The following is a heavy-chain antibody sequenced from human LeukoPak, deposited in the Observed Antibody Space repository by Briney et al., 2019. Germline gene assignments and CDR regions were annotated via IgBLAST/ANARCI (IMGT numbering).Heavy chain of an antibody. CDR3: ARAGVIPASFDY. CDR1: GFTFSSYA. J-gene: IGHJ4*02. CDR2: IYYSGST. D-gene: IGHD2-2*01. V-gene: IGHV4-39*07. Sequence: GSLRLSCAASGFTFSSYAMHWVRQPPGKGLEWIASIYYSGSTHYTPSLKSRVTISVDTSKNQFSLKLTSVTAADTAVYYCARAGVIPASFDYWGQGTLVTVSS.